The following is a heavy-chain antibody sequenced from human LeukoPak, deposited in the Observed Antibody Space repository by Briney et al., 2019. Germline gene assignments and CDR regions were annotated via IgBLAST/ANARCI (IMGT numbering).Heavy chain of an antibody. J-gene: IGHJ4*02. CDR1: GGSFSGYY. CDR3: ARGRRRAADY. V-gene: IGHV4-34*01. CDR2: INHSGST. Sequence: SETLSLTCVVYGGSFSGYYWSWIRQPPGKGLEWIGEINHSGSTNYNPSLKSRVTISVDTSKNQFSLKLSSVTAADTAVYYCARGRRRAADYWGQGTLVTVSS. D-gene: IGHD6-13*01.